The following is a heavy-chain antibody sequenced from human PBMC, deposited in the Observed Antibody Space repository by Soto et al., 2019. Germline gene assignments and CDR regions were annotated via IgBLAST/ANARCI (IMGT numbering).Heavy chain of an antibody. Sequence: GGSLRLSCAASGFSFSSLWMHLIRQAPEKGLVWVSHINRDGSSTAYADSVKGRFTISRDNAKNTLYLQMDSLRADDTAVYHCAKTPISYCSSTSCYRYFDYWGRGTLVTVSS. D-gene: IGHD2-2*01. CDR2: INRDGSST. V-gene: IGHV3-74*01. CDR1: GFSFSSLW. J-gene: IGHJ4*02. CDR3: AKTPISYCSSTSCYRYFDY.